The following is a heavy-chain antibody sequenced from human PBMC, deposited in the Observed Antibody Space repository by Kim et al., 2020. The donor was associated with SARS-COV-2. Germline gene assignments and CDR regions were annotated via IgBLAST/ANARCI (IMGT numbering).Heavy chain of an antibody. J-gene: IGHJ6*02. CDR3: SRVHSSSWYPYYYYGMDV. CDR2: IYYSGIT. V-gene: IGHV4-59*08. Sequence: SETLSLTCTVSGGSISSYYWSWIRQPPGKGLEWIGYIYYSGITNYNPSLKSRVTISVDTPKNQFSLKRRSVTAADTAGYYCSRVHSSSWYPYYYYGMDVWGQGTTVTVAS. D-gene: IGHD6-13*01. CDR1: GGSISSYY.